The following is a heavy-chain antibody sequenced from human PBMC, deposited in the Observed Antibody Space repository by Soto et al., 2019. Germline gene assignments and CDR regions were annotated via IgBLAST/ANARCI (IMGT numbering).Heavy chain of an antibody. CDR2: IQSGGPT. D-gene: IGHD3-16*02. J-gene: IGHJ2*01. CDR3: AFFFQAEDGIRGYRSVSAFRLNRSSDL. Sequence: KGLEWVSLIQSGGPTYYAESVKGRFTISRDTSENTVHLQMDSRRAEDTAVYYCAFFFQAEDGIRGYRSVSAFRLNRSSDL. V-gene: IGHV3-66*01.